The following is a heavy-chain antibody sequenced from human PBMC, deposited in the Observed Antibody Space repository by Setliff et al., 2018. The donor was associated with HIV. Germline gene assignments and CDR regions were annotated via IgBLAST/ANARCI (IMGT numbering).Heavy chain of an antibody. D-gene: IGHD3-3*01. Sequence: ASVKVSCKASGYTFTSYDMHWVRQAPGQRLEWMGWINAVNGNTKYSQKFQGRVTITRDTSASTSYMELSSLRSEDTAVYYFASGGYNFWSGYPNAFDIWGQGTMVTVSS. CDR1: GYTFTSYD. CDR3: ASGGYNFWSGYPNAFDI. V-gene: IGHV1-3*01. J-gene: IGHJ3*02. CDR2: INAVNGNT.